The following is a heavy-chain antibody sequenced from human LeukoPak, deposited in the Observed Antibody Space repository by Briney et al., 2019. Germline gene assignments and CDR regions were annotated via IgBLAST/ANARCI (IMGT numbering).Heavy chain of an antibody. J-gene: IGHJ5*02. V-gene: IGHV1-46*01. Sequence: ASVKVSCKASGGTFSSYAISWARQAPGQGPEWMGVISPSGGSTTYAQKFQGRVTLTRDMSTSTDYLELSSLRSEGTAVYYCARDNSVRDEAWWFNPWGQGTLVTVSS. CDR1: GGTFSSYA. CDR3: ARDNSVRDEAWWFNP. CDR2: ISPSGGST. D-gene: IGHD5-24*01.